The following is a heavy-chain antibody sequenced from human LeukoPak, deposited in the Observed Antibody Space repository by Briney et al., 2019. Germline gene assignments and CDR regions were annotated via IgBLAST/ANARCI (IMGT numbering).Heavy chain of an antibody. V-gene: IGHV4-34*01. D-gene: IGHD2-2*01. J-gene: IGHJ5*02. CDR1: GGSFSGYY. Sequence: SETLSLTCAVYGGSFSGYYWSWIRQPPGKGLEWIGEINHSGSTNYNPSLKSRVTMSVDTSKNQFSLKLSSVTAADTAVYYCARDWEGIVVVPAAKETRKGWFDPWGQGTLVTVSS. CDR2: INHSGST. CDR3: ARDWEGIVVVPAAKETRKGWFDP.